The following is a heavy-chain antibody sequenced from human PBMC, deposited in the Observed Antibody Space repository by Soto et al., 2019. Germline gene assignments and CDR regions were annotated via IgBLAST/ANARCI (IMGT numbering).Heavy chain of an antibody. Sequence: ASVKVSCKASGYAINSSGISWVRQDPGQGLEWMGWISAYNGNTNYAQKLQGRVTMTTDTSTSTAYMELRSLRSDDTAVYYCARPFELPTESWFDPWGQGTLVTVSS. CDR1: GYAINSSG. CDR2: ISAYNGNT. D-gene: IGHD2-15*01. V-gene: IGHV1-18*01. J-gene: IGHJ5*02. CDR3: ARPFELPTESWFDP.